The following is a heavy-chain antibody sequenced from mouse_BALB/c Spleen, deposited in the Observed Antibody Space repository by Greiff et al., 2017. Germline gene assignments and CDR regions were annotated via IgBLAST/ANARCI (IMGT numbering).Heavy chain of an antibody. CDR1: GYTFSSYW. V-gene: IGHV1-9*01. J-gene: IGHJ2*01. CDR3: AREGVYYDYVDY. D-gene: IGHD2-4*01. CDR2: ILPGSGST. Sequence: VQLPQSGAELMKPGASVTISCKATGYTFSSYWIEWVKQRPGHGLEWIGEILPGSGSTNYNEKFKGKATFTADTSSNTAYMQLSSLTSEDSAVYYCAREGVYYDYVDYGGQGTTLTGSS.